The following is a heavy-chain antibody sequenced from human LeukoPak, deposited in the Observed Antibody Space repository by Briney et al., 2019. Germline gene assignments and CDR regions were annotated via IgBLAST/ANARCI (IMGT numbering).Heavy chain of an antibody. V-gene: IGHV3-21*01. Sequence: GGSLRLSCAASGFTFSSYSMNWVRQAPGKGLEWVSSISSSSSYIYYADSVKGRFTISRDNAKNSLYLQMNSLRAEDTAVYYCARESITMVRGVISRLASCYDYWGQGTLVTVSS. J-gene: IGHJ4*02. CDR2: ISSSSSYI. CDR3: ARESITMVRGVISRLASCYDY. CDR1: GFTFSSYS. D-gene: IGHD3-10*01.